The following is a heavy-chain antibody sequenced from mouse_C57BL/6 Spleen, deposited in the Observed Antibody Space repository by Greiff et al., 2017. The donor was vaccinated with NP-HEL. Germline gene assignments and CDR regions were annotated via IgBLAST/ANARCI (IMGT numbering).Heavy chain of an antibody. J-gene: IGHJ3*01. D-gene: IGHD6-1*01. CDR3: AREGAFAY. CDR2: INPSTGGT. V-gene: IGHV1-42*01. Sequence: VQLQQSGPELVKPGASVKISCKASGYSFTGYYMNWVKQSPEKSLEWIGEINPSTGGTTYNQKFKAKATLTVDKSSSTAYMQLKSLTSEDSAVYYCAREGAFAYWGQGTLVTVSA. CDR1: GYSFTGYY.